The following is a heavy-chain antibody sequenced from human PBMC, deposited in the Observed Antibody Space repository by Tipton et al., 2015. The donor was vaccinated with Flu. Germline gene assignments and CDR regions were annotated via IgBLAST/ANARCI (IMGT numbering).Heavy chain of an antibody. V-gene: IGHV3-53*01. CDR2: IYSSDST. CDR1: GFIVSSDY. Sequence: SLRLSCAASGFIVSSDYMNWVRQAPGKGLEWVSVIYSSDSTSYADSVRGRFTISRDNSKNTLYLQMNNLRVEDTAVYYCAKRYCSSSTCYIPDALKTWGQGTMVTVSS. D-gene: IGHD2-2*01. J-gene: IGHJ3*02. CDR3: AKRYCSSSTCYIPDALKT.